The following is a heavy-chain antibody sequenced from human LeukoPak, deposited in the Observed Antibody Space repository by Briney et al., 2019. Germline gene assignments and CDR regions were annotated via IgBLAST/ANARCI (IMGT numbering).Heavy chain of an antibody. CDR2: STSDGSGT. V-gene: IGHV3-74*01. CDR3: ARDRGGRFDP. Sequence: GGSLRLSCAGSGFNFSNHWVHWVRQAPGKGLVWVSRSTSDGSGTSYADSVKGRFTISRDNAKNTLYLQMNSLRAEDTAVYYCARDRGGRFDPWGQGTLVTVSS. J-gene: IGHJ5*02. CDR1: GFNFSNHW.